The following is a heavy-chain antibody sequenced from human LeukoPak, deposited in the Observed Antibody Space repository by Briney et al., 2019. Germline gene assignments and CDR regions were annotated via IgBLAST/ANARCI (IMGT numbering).Heavy chain of an antibody. CDR1: GGSFSGYY. Sequence: PSETLSLTCAVYGGSFSGYYWSWIRQPPGKGLEWIGEINHSGSTNYNPSLKSRVTISVDTSKNQFSLKLSSVAAADTAVYYCARGRGTYYYDSSGYYAYWGQGTLVTVPS. CDR2: INHSGST. CDR3: ARGRGTYYYDSSGYYAY. D-gene: IGHD3-22*01. V-gene: IGHV4-34*01. J-gene: IGHJ4*02.